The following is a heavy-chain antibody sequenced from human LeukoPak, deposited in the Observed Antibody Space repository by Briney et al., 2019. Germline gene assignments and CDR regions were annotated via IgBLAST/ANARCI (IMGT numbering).Heavy chain of an antibody. D-gene: IGHD3-16*01. V-gene: IGHV5-51*01. CDR2: IYAGDSST. J-gene: IGHJ4*02. CDR3: ARHSCYDS. CDR1: GFTFTTYS. Sequence: GESLKISCKTSGFTFTTYSFAWVRQMPGKGLEWMEVIYAGDSSTRYSPSFQGQVTISVDKSISTVYLQWSSLKASDSAIYYCARHSCYDSWGQGTLVTVSS.